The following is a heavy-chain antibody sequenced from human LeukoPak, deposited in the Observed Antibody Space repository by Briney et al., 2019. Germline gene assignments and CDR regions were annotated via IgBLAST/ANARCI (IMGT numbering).Heavy chain of an antibody. CDR1: GFTFSSYM. CDR3: ARVTVTTYFDY. J-gene: IGHJ4*02. D-gene: IGHD4-17*01. CDR2: IYSGGST. V-gene: IGHV3-53*01. Sequence: GESLRLSCAASGFTFSSYMMTWVRQAPGKGLEWVSVIYSGGSTYYADSVKGRFTISRDNSKNTLYLQMNSLRAEDTAVYYCARVTVTTYFDYWGQGTLVTVSS.